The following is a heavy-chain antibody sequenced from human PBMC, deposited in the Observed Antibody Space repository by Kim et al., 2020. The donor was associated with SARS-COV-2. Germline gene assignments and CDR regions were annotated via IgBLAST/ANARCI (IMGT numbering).Heavy chain of an antibody. J-gene: IGHJ6*02. CDR3: ARVDATVAPYYYYGMDV. Sequence: SETLSITCTVSGGSISSYYWSWIRQPPGKGLEWIGYIYYSGSTNYNPSLKSRVTISVDTSKNQFSLKLSSVTAADTAVYYCARVDATVAPYYYYGMDVWGQGTTVTVSS. D-gene: IGHD4-17*01. CDR2: IYYSGST. V-gene: IGHV4-59*01. CDR1: GGSISSYY.